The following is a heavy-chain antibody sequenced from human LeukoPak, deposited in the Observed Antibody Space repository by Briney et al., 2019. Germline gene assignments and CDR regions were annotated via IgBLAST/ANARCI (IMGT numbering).Heavy chain of an antibody. CDR3: ASRWLQSNYFDY. V-gene: IGHV3-48*03. J-gene: IGHJ4*02. Sequence: GRSRRLSCAASGFTFSSFETNWVRQAPGKGREWLSYINTSGKTIPYADSVKGRFTISRDNAEHSLYLQMNSLRADDAALYYCASRWLQSNYFDYWGQGTLVTVSS. CDR2: INTSGKTI. D-gene: IGHD5-24*01. CDR1: GFTFSSFE.